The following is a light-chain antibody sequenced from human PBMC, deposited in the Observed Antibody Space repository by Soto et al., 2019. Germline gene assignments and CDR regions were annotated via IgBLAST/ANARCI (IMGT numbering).Light chain of an antibody. CDR3: QQYYSPPWT. Sequence: DIVMTQSPDSLAVSLGERATINCKSSQSVLFSSNNKNYLAWYQQKPGQSPKLLIYWASTRESGVPDRFSDSGAGTDFTLTISSLQAADMAVYFCQQYYSPPWTFGPGTKVDIK. CDR2: WAS. J-gene: IGKJ1*01. V-gene: IGKV4-1*01. CDR1: QSVLFSSNNKNY.